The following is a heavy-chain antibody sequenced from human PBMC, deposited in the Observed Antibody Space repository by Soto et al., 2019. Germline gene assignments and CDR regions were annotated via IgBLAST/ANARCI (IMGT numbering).Heavy chain of an antibody. D-gene: IGHD2-2*02. V-gene: IGHV1-69*13. CDR1: GGTFSSYA. J-gene: IGHJ6*02. CDR2: IIPIFGTA. CDR3: ARDMGDIVVVPAAINPYYFYGIDV. Sequence: ASVKVSCKASGGTFSSYAISWVRQAPGQGLEWMGGIIPIFGTANYAQKFQGRVTITADESTSTAYMELSSLRSEDTAVYYCARDMGDIVVVPAAINPYYFYGIDVWGQGTTVTVSS.